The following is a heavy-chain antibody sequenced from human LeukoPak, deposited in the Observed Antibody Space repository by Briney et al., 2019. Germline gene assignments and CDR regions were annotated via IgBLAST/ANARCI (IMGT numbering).Heavy chain of an antibody. D-gene: IGHD3-10*01. V-gene: IGHV3-48*04. CDR3: ARDIGPDVLWFGELSPLDGAFDI. CDR1: GFTFSSYG. J-gene: IGHJ3*02. CDR2: ISSSSSTI. Sequence: GGSLRLSCAASGFTFSSYGMHWVRQAPGKGLEWVSYISSSSSTIYYADSVKGRFTISRDNAKNSLYLQMNSLRAEDTAVYYCARDIGPDVLWFGELSPLDGAFDIWGQGTMVTVSS.